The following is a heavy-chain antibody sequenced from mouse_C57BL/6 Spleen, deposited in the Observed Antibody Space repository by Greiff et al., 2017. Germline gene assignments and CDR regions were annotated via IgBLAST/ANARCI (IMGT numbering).Heavy chain of an antibody. D-gene: IGHD2-5*01. CDR3: ARTEERTYYSNDGCYAMDY. J-gene: IGHJ4*01. Sequence: QVQLQQSGAELVKPGASVKLSCKASGYTFTEYTIHWVKQRSGQGLEWIGWFYPGSGSIKYNEKFKDKATLTADKSSSTVYMEVSRLASEESTVYFCARTEERTYYSNDGCYAMDYWGQGTSVTVSS. CDR1: GYTFTEYT. V-gene: IGHV1-62-2*01. CDR2: FYPGSGSI.